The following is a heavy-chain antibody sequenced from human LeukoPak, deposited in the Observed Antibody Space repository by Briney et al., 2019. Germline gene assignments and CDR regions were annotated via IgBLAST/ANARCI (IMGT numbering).Heavy chain of an antibody. CDR3: ARVGSGWRFFDY. V-gene: IGHV3-21*01. Sequence: GGSLRLSCVVSGFTFDDYGMSWVRQVPGKGLEWVSSISTSSSYIYYADSVKGRFTISRDNAKNSLYLQMNSLRAEDTAVYYCARVGSGWRFFDYWGQGTLVTVSS. D-gene: IGHD6-19*01. CDR1: GFTFDDYG. J-gene: IGHJ4*02. CDR2: ISTSSSYI.